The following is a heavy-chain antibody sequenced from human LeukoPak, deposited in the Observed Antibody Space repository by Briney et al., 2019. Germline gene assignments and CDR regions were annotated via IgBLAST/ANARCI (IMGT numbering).Heavy chain of an antibody. J-gene: IGHJ3*02. CDR3: ARGGQHPFDI. V-gene: IGHV4-59*01. CDR2: IYYSGST. Sequence: PSETLSLTCTVSGGSISSYYWSWIRQPPGKGLEWIGYIYYSGSTNYNPSLKSRVTISVDTSKNQFSLKLSSVIAADTAVYYCARGGQHPFDIWGQGTMVTVSS. D-gene: IGHD6-13*01. CDR1: GGSISSYY.